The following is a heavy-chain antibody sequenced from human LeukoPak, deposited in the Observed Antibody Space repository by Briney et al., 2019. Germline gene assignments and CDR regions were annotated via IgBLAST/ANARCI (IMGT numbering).Heavy chain of an antibody. CDR2: ISWNSGSI. D-gene: IGHD6-13*01. CDR1: GFTFDDYA. J-gene: IGHJ4*02. Sequence: GGSLRLSCAASGFTFDDYAMHWVRQAPGKGLEWVSGISWNSGSIGYADSVKGRFTISRDNAKNSLYLQTNSLRAEDTALYYCAKAGSWYGSYYFDYWGQGTLVTVSS. V-gene: IGHV3-9*01. CDR3: AKAGSWYGSYYFDY.